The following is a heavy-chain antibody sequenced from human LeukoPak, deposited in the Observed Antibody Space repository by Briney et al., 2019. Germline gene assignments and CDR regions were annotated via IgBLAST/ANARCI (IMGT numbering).Heavy chain of an antibody. CDR2: IYYSGST. J-gene: IGHJ4*02. CDR3: ARHGAAAGRGRWY. Sequence: SETLSLTCTVSGGSISSSSYYWGWIRQPPGKGLEWIGSIYYSGSTYYNPSLKSRVTISVDTSKNQFSLKLSSVIAADTAVYYCARHGAAAGRGRWYWGQGTLVTVSS. CDR1: GGSISSSSYY. V-gene: IGHV4-39*01. D-gene: IGHD6-13*01.